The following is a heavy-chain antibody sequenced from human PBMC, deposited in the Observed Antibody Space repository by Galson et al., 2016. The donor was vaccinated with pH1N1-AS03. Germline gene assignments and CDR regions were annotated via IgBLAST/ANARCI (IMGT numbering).Heavy chain of an antibody. V-gene: IGHV1-3*01. CDR2: ISADNTDT. D-gene: IGHD1-1*01. J-gene: IGHJ6*02. CDR1: GYTFTNYA. Sequence: SVKVSCKASGYTFTNYAVHWVRQAPGQRLEWMGWISADNTDTKYSQKSQDRVTITRDTFATTAYMELSSLRSEDTAVYYCARGLLSENDVGMDVWGQGTTVIVSS. CDR3: ARGLLSENDVGMDV.